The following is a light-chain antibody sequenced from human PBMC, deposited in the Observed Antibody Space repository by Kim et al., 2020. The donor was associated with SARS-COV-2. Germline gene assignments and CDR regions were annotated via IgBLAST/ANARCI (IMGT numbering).Light chain of an antibody. J-gene: IGLJ2*01. Sequence: SYELTQPPSVSVAPGKTARITCGGNNMGSKSVHWYQQKPDEAPVLVIYYDSDRPSGIPERFSGSNSGNTATLTISRVEAGDEADYYCQVWDSSSVFGGGTQLTVL. CDR2: YDS. V-gene: IGLV3-21*04. CDR3: QVWDSSSV. CDR1: NMGSKS.